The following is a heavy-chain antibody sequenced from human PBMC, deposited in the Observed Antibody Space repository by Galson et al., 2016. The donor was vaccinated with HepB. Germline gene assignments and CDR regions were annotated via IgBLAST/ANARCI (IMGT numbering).Heavy chain of an antibody. CDR1: GVSANTSRLD. J-gene: IGHJ4*02. V-gene: IGHV2-5*02. CDR2: IYWDEDK. Sequence: PALVKPTQTLTLTCSFSGVSANTSRLDVGWIRQPPGKALEWLALIYWDEDKRYNPSLKNRLTITKDTSKNEVVLTMTNMYPVDTATYFCAHVRDGLELYFGAWGQGTRITVSA. CDR3: AHVRDGLELYFGA. D-gene: IGHD1-7*01.